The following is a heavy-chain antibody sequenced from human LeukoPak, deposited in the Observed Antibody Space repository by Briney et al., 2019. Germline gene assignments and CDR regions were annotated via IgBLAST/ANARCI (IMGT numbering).Heavy chain of an antibody. CDR2: ISGTAENT. V-gene: IGHV3-23*01. CDR3: ATQRGGF. D-gene: IGHD3-10*01. J-gene: IGHJ4*02. Sequence: GGSLRLSCAASGFIFSSYPMSWVRQAPGKGLEWVSAISGTAENTYYADSVKGRFSISRDNSRNTVHLQMNSLRPEDTAVYYCATQRGGFWGQGTLVTVSS. CDR1: GFIFSSYP.